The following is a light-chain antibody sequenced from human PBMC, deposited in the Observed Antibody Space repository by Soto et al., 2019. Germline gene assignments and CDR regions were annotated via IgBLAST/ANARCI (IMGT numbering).Light chain of an antibody. J-gene: IGKJ2*01. CDR1: QSVSSSQ. CDR3: QHRSNWPLMYT. Sequence: EIVLTQSPGTLSLSPGERATLSCRASQSVSSSQLAWYQQKPGQAPRLLIYGASSRATGTSDRFSGSGSGTDFTLTISRLEPEDFAVYYCQHRSNWPLMYTFGQGTKLEIK. V-gene: IGKV3D-20*02. CDR2: GAS.